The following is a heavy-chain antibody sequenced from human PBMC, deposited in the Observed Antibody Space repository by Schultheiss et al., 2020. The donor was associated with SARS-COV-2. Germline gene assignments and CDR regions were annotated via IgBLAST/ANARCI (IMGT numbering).Heavy chain of an antibody. CDR3: ARSSGSYYRDWFDP. J-gene: IGHJ5*02. CDR1: GYTFTSYD. Sequence: ASVKVSCKASGYTFTSYDINWVRQATGQGLEWMGWMNPNSGNTGYAQKLQGRVTMTRNTSISTAYMELSSLRSEDTAVYYCARSSGSYYRDWFDPWGQGTLVTVSS. D-gene: IGHD1-26*01. CDR2: MNPNSGNT. V-gene: IGHV1-8*01.